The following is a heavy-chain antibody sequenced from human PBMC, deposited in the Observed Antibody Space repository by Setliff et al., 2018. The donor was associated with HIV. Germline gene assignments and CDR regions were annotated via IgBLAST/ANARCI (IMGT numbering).Heavy chain of an antibody. Sequence: ASVKVSCKASGGTFSSYVISWVRQAPGQGPEWMGGIIPMYGVTNYAQKLQGRVTMTTDTSTSTAYMELRSLRSDDTAVYYCAVPHCSSTSCLKGYYFDYWGQGTLVTVSS. CDR1: GGTFSSYV. CDR3: AVPHCSSTSCLKGYYFDY. D-gene: IGHD2-2*01. CDR2: IIPMYGVT. J-gene: IGHJ4*02. V-gene: IGHV1-18*01.